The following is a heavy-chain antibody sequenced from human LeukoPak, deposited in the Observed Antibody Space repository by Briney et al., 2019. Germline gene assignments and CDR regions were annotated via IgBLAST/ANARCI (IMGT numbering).Heavy chain of an antibody. V-gene: IGHV4-39*07. CDR1: GGSISTSSYY. D-gene: IGHD3-10*01. CDR3: ARDRGSSGWFDY. CDR2: IYYSGYT. Sequence: SETLSLTCTVSGGSISTSSYYWGWIRQPPGKGLEWVGSIYYSGYTNYNPSLKSRVTISVDTSKNQFSLKLSSVTAADTAVYYCARDRGSSGWFDYWGQGTLVTVSS. J-gene: IGHJ4*02.